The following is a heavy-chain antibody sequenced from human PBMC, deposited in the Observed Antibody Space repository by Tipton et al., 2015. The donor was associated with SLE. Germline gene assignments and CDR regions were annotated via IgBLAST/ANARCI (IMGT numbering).Heavy chain of an antibody. V-gene: IGHV1-69*13. D-gene: IGHD5-12*01. CDR3: ARAVNREWLRLGYYYGMDV. J-gene: IGHJ6*02. Sequence: QSGAEVKKPGASVKVSCKASGYTFTSYGISWVRQAPGQGLEWMGGIIPIFGTANYAQKFQGRVTITADESTSTAYMELSSLRSEDTAVYYCARAVNREWLRLGYYYGMDVWGQGTTVTVSS. CDR2: IIPIFGTA. CDR1: GYTFTSYG.